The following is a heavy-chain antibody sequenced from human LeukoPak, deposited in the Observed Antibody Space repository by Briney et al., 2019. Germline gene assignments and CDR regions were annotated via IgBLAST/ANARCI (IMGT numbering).Heavy chain of an antibody. CDR2: IYYSGST. CDR3: ARANVVPSPYYYYYYGMDV. D-gene: IGHD2-15*01. Sequence: PSETLSLTCTVSGGSISSYYWSWIRQPPGKGLEWIGYIYYSGSTNYNPSLKSRVTISVDTSKNQFSLKLSSVTAADTAVYYCARANVVPSPYYYYYYGMDVWGQGTTVTVSS. J-gene: IGHJ6*02. V-gene: IGHV4-59*01. CDR1: GGSISSYY.